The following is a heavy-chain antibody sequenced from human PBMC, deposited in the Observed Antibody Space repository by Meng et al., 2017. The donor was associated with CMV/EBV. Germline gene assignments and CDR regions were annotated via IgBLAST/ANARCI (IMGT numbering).Heavy chain of an antibody. V-gene: IGHV2-5*01. CDR3: ALVGGFGVVIRSFDY. Sequence: SGPTLVKPTQTLTLTCTFSGFSLSTSGVGVGWIRQPPGKALEWLALIYWNDDKRYSPSLKSRLTITKDTSKNQVVLTMTNMDPVDTATYYCALVGGFGVVIRSFDYWGQGTLVTVSS. J-gene: IGHJ4*02. D-gene: IGHD3-3*01. CDR1: GFSLSTSGVG. CDR2: IYWNDDK.